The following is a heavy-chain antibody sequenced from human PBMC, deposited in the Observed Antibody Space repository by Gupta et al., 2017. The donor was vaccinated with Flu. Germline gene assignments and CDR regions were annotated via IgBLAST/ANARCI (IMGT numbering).Heavy chain of an antibody. J-gene: IGHJ4*02. V-gene: IGHV4-34*01. CDR1: GGSFSGYY. CDR2: INHSGST. Sequence: QVQLQQWGAGLLKPSETLSLTCAVYGGSFSGYYWSWIRQPPGKGLEWIGEINHSGSTNYNPSLKSRVTISVDTSKNQFSLKLSSVTAADTAVYYCAVYPQQWLVPNGGNSETTPPDDYWGQGTLVTVSS. CDR3: AVYPQQWLVPNGGNSETTPPDDY. D-gene: IGHD6-19*01.